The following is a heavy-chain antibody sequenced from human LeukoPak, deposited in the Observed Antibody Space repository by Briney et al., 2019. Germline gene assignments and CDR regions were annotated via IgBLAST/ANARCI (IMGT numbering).Heavy chain of an antibody. D-gene: IGHD3-9*01. J-gene: IGHJ4*02. CDR2: ISSSSRYI. V-gene: IGHV3-21*01. CDR3: ARDPYRYYDILTGLDY. Sequence: GGSLRLSCAASGFTFSSYSMNWVRQAPGKGVEWVSSISSSSRYIYYADPEKGRFTISRDNAKNSLYLQMNSLRAEDTAVYYCARDPYRYYDILTGLDYWGQGTLVTVSS. CDR1: GFTFSSYS.